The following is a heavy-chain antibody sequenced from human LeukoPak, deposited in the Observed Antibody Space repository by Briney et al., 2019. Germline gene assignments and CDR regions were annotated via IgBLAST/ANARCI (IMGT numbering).Heavy chain of an antibody. Sequence: GGSLRLSCAASGFTFSKYSMNWVRQAPGKGPEWVSSISSSGSSIYYSDSVKGRFTISRDNPKNSLYLQMNSLRAEDTAVYYCARVPYVEMATKSDYWGQGTLVTVSS. V-gene: IGHV3-21*01. D-gene: IGHD5-24*01. CDR2: ISSSGSSI. CDR1: GFTFSKYS. J-gene: IGHJ4*02. CDR3: ARVPYVEMATKSDY.